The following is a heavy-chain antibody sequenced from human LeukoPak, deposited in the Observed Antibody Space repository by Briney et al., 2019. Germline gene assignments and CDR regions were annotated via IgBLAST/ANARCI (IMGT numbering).Heavy chain of an antibody. D-gene: IGHD2-15*01. J-gene: IGHJ4*02. CDR3: SRGYCSGGSCYFDY. V-gene: IGHV4-34*01. CDR1: GFTVSSNY. Sequence: GSLRLSCAASGFTVSSNYMSWIRQPPGKGLEWIGEINHSGSTNYNPSLKSRVTISVDTSKNQFSLKLSSVTAADTAVYYCSRGYCSGGSCYFDYWGQGTLVTVSS. CDR2: INHSGST.